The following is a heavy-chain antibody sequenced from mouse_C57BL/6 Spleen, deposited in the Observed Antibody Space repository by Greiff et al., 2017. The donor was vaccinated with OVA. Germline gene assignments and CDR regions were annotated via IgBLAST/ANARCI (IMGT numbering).Heavy chain of an antibody. CDR2: IDPEDGDT. D-gene: IGHD1-1*01. V-gene: IGHV14-1*01. J-gene: IGHJ3*01. CDR1: GFNIKDYY. Sequence: EVHLVESGAELVRPGASVKLSCTASGFNIKDYYMHWVKQRPEQGLEWIGRIDPEDGDTEYAPKFQGKATMTADTSSNTAYLQLSSLTSEDTAVYYCTYYYGSSPFAYWGQGTLVTVSA. CDR3: TYYYGSSPFAY.